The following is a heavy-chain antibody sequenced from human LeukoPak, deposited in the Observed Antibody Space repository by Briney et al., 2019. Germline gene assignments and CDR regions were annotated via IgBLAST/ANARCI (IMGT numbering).Heavy chain of an antibody. D-gene: IGHD2-2*01. CDR1: GGSISSGDYY. CDR2: IYYSGST. Sequence: SETLSLTCTVSGGSISSGDYYWSWIRQPPGKGLEWIGYIYYSGSTYYNPSLKSRVTISVDTSKNQFSLKLSSVTAADTAVYYCASRGVLAAKRVPADYWGQGTLVTVSS. CDR3: ASRGVLAAKRVPADY. V-gene: IGHV4-30-4*01. J-gene: IGHJ4*02.